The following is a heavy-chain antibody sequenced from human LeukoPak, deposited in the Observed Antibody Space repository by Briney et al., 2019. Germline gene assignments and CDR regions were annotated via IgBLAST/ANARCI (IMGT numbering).Heavy chain of an antibody. CDR3: ARGFFAKGFDT. J-gene: IGHJ5*02. CDR1: GDSLSTHA. V-gene: IGHV6-1*01. D-gene: IGHD2/OR15-2a*01. Sequence: SHTLSLICALSGDSLSTHAWNWITQSPSRALEWLGRTYYSSKGLIGYALSVKGRIPINPDISKNRLSLPLNSVTPEDTAVYFCARGFFAKGFDTWGRGTLVTVSS. CDR2: TYYSSKGLI.